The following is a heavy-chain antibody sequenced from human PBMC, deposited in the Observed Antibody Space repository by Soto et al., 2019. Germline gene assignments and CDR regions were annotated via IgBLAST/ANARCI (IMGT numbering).Heavy chain of an antibody. J-gene: IGHJ5*01. CDR1: GFAFSGYW. CDR2: IEDNGSEK. V-gene: IGHV3-7*01. Sequence: QLVESGGGLVQPGGSLRLTCAGSGFAFSGYWMSWVRQAPWKGLEWVASIEDNGSEKYYVDSVKGRFTISRDNAKNSLFLQMNNLGADDTAVYYCARDQGWLDSWGQGTLVTVSS. CDR3: ARDQGWLDS.